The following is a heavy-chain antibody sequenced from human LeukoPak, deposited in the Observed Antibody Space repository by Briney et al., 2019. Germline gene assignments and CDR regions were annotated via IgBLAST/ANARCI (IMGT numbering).Heavy chain of an antibody. CDR2: IYYSGST. CDR3: ARQKSRDIVVVVAARGYNWFDP. J-gene: IGHJ5*02. CDR1: GGSISSSSYY. D-gene: IGHD2-15*01. Sequence: SETLSLTCTVSGGSISSSSYYWGWIRQPPGKGLEWIGSIYYSGSTYYNPSLKGRVTISVDTSKNQFSLKLSSVTAADTAVYYCARQKSRDIVVVVAARGYNWFDPWGQGTLVTLSS. V-gene: IGHV4-39*01.